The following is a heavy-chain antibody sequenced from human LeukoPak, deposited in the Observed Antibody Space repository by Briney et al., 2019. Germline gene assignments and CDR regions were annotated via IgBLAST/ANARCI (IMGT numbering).Heavy chain of an antibody. V-gene: IGHV1-8*01. CDR2: MNPNSGNT. J-gene: IGHJ6*02. CDR1: GYTFTSYD. Sequence: ASVKVSCKASGYTFTSYDINWVRQATGQGLEWMGWMNPNSGNTGYAQKFQGRVTMTRNTSISTAYMELSSLRSEDTVVYYCASSSWFSYYYGMDVWGQGTTVTVSS. CDR3: ASSSWFSYYYGMDV. D-gene: IGHD6-13*01.